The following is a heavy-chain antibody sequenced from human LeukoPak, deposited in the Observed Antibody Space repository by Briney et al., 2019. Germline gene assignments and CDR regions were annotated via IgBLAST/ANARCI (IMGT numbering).Heavy chain of an antibody. CDR3: TTFDYDYVWGSYRRNAFDI. D-gene: IGHD3-16*02. V-gene: IGHV3-74*01. CDR2: INSDGSST. Sequence: GGSLRLSCAAYGFTFSSYWMHWVRQAPGKGLVWVSRINSDGSSTSYADSVKGRFTISRDNAKNTLYLQMNSLRAEDTAVYYCTTFDYDYVWGSYRRNAFDIWGQGTMVTVSS. J-gene: IGHJ3*02. CDR1: GFTFSSYW.